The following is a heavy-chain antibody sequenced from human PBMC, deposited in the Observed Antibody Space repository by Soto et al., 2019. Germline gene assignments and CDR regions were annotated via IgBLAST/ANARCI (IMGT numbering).Heavy chain of an antibody. V-gene: IGHV3-66*01. CDR3: ARECGGDCSNAFDL. J-gene: IGHJ3*01. CDR1: GFTVSSNY. CDR2: LYSGAGT. Sequence: VHLVESGGGLVQPGGSLRLSCAASGFTVSSNYMNWVRQPPGKGLEWLSVLYSGAGTYYADSVKDRFTISRDNSKNTLYLQLNSLRAEDTAIYYCARECGGDCSNAFDLWGQGTMVTVSP. D-gene: IGHD2-21*01.